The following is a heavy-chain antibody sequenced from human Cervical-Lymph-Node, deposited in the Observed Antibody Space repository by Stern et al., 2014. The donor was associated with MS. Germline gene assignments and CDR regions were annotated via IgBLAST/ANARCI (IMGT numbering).Heavy chain of an antibody. V-gene: IGHV1-3*01. CDR1: GYTFPSYA. CDR3: ARAHSSYSYGYFWYFDL. D-gene: IGHD5-18*01. CDR2: INAGNGNT. Sequence: QMQLVQSGAEVKKPGASVKVSCKASGYTFPSYAMHWVRQAPGQRLEWMGWINAGNGNTKYSQKFQGRVTITRDTSASTAYMELSSLRSEDTAVYYCARAHSSYSYGYFWYFDLWGRGTLVTVSS. J-gene: IGHJ2*01.